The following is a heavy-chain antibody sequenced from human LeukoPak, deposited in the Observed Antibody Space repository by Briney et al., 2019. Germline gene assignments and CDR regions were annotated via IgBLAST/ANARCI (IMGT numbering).Heavy chain of an antibody. J-gene: IGHJ6*02. D-gene: IGHD6-13*01. CDR2: IYYSGST. CDR3: ARHVPLSWQQLVQSHYYYGMDV. Sequence: SETLSLTCTVSGGSISSYYWSWIRQPPGKGLEWIGYIYYSGSTYYNPSLKSRVTISVDTSKNQFSLKLSSVTAADTAVYYCARHVPLSWQQLVQSHYYYGMDVWGQGTTVTVSS. CDR1: GGSISSYY. V-gene: IGHV4-59*08.